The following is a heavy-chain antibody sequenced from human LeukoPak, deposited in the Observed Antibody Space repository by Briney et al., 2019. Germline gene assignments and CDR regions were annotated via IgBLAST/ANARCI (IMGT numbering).Heavy chain of an antibody. J-gene: IGHJ5*02. V-gene: IGHV4-4*07. CDR3: ARENSGSYSEFDA. D-gene: IGHD1-26*01. Sequence: PSETLSLTCTVSGGSISSYSWSWIRQSAGKGLEWIGHIYISGSTNYNPSLKSRVTMSLDTSKNQFSLKLSPVTAADTAVYYCARENSGSYSEFDAWAKGTLLTVSP. CDR2: IYISGST. CDR1: GGSISSYS.